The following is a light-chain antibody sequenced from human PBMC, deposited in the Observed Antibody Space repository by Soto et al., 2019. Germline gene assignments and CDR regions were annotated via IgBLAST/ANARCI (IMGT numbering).Light chain of an antibody. Sequence: ETVLTQSPATLSLSPGERATLSCRASQSISTYLAWYQQKPGQAPRLLTYDAVNRATGIPARFSGSGSGTDFTLIIDSLAPEDFAVYYCQQRINWPLTFGGGTRVEIK. V-gene: IGKV3-11*01. CDR2: DAV. CDR1: QSISTY. CDR3: QQRINWPLT. J-gene: IGKJ4*01.